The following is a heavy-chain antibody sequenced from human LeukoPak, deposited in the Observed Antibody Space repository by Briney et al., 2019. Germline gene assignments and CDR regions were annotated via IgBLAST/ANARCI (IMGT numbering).Heavy chain of an antibody. CDR1: GSTFTGYY. CDR2: INPNSGGT. V-gene: IGHV1-2*02. J-gene: IGHJ4*02. Sequence: ASVKVSCKASGSTFTGYYMHWVRQAPGQGLEWMGWINPNSGGTNYAQKFQGRVTMTRDTSISTAYMELSRLRSDDTAVYYCAILWFGELAPSRDYSGQGTLVTASS. CDR3: AILWFGELAPSRDY. D-gene: IGHD3-10*01.